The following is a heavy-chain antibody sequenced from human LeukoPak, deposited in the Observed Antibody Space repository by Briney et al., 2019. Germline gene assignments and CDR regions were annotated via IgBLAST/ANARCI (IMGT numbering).Heavy chain of an antibody. CDR2: ISSSSSTI. V-gene: IGHV3-48*01. J-gene: IGHJ4*02. Sequence: PGGSLRLSCAASGFTFSYYNMNWVRQAPGKGLECISYISSSSSTIYYADSVKGRFTISRDNAKNSLYLQMNSLRAEDTAVYYCAMTYRYCSGGSCYSGFDYWGQGTLVTVSS. D-gene: IGHD2-15*01. CDR1: GFTFSYYN. CDR3: AMTYRYCSGGSCYSGFDY.